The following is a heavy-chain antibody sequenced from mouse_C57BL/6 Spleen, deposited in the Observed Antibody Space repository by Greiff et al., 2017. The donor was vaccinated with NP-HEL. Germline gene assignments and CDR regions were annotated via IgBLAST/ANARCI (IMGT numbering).Heavy chain of an antibody. Sequence: QVQLQQSGAELVRPGTSVKVSCKASGYAFTNYLIEWVKQRPGQGLEWIGVINPGSGGTNYNEKFKGKATLTADKSSSTAYMQLSSLTSEDSAVYFCARPLYGYDGDYAMDYWGQGTSVTVSS. D-gene: IGHD2-2*01. CDR2: INPGSGGT. J-gene: IGHJ4*01. CDR1: GYAFTNYL. V-gene: IGHV1-54*01. CDR3: ARPLYGYDGDYAMDY.